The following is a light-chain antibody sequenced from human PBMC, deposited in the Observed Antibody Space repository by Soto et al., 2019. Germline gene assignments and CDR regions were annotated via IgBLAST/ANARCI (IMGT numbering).Light chain of an antibody. CDR1: QSVSNY. V-gene: IGKV3-11*01. CDR2: GAS. CDR3: HQRTNWPEIS. Sequence: EIVLTQSPATLSLSPGERATLSCRASQSVSNYLSWYQQKPGQAPRLLIYGASNRATGIPARFSGSGSGTDFTLTISSLEPEDFAVYYCHQRTNWPEISFGQGTRLEIK. J-gene: IGKJ5*01.